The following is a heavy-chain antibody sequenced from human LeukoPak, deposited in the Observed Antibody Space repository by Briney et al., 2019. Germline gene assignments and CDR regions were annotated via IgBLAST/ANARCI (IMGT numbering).Heavy chain of an antibody. V-gene: IGHV3-23*01. J-gene: IGHJ6*03. CDR1: GFTFSSYG. Sequence: GGSLRLSCAASGFTFSSYGMSWVRQAPGKGLEWVSAISGSGGSTYYADSVKGRFTISRDNSKNTLYLQMNSLRAEDTAVYYCAKDADRTPCYYMDVWGKGTTVTISS. D-gene: IGHD2-15*01. CDR2: ISGSGGST. CDR3: AKDADRTPCYYMDV.